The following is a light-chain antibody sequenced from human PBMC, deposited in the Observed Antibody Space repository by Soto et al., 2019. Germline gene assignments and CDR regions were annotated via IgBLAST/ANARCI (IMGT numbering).Light chain of an antibody. J-gene: IGLJ3*02. CDR1: SSNIGSNT. Sequence: QAVVTQPPSASGTPGQRVTISCSGTSSNIGSNTVTWYQQLPGTAPKLLIYSTNQRPSGVPDRFSGSKSGTSASLAISGLRSDDEADYYCAAWDDSLNGVVFGGGTKLTVL. CDR2: STN. V-gene: IGLV1-44*01. CDR3: AAWDDSLNGVV.